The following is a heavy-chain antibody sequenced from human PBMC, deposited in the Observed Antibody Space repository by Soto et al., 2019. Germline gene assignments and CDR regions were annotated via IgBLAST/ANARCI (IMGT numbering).Heavy chain of an antibody. D-gene: IGHD3-9*01. J-gene: IGHJ6*03. V-gene: IGHV3-23*01. CDR1: GFTFSSYA. Sequence: GGSLRLSCAASGFTFSSYAMSWVRQAPGKGLEWVSAISGSGGSTYYADSVKGRFTISRDNSKNTLYLQMNSLRAEDTAVYYCAKVRYDILTGYYQHYYYYMDVWGKGTTVTVSS. CDR3: AKVRYDILTGYYQHYYYYMDV. CDR2: ISGSGGST.